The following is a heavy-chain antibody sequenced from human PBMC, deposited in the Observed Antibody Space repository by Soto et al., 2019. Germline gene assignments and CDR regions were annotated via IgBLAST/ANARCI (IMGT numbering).Heavy chain of an antibody. CDR2: IYHSGST. Sequence: PSETLSLTCTVPGDSIKTYYWSWIRQPPGKGLEWIGNIYHSGSTNYNPSLKSRVTISVDTSKNQFSLKLSSVTAADTAVYYCAREDYGGNFDYWGQGTLVTVSS. J-gene: IGHJ4*02. CDR1: GDSIKTYY. V-gene: IGHV4-59*12. D-gene: IGHD4-17*01. CDR3: AREDYGGNFDY.